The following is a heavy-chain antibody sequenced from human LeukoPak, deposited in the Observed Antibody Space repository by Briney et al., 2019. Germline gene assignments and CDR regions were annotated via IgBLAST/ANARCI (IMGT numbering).Heavy chain of an antibody. CDR1: GFTFTTYW. J-gene: IGHJ4*01. CDR2: IKHDGSEQ. D-gene: IGHD1-26*01. Sequence: GGSLRLSCAASGFTFTTYWMSWMRQAPGKGLQWVANIKHDGSEQYYVDSVKGRFTISRDNAKNSLFLQMNSLGVEDTAVYYCKSGGAAPGSFDYWGHGALVTVSS. V-gene: IGHV3-7*01. CDR3: KSGGAAPGSFDY.